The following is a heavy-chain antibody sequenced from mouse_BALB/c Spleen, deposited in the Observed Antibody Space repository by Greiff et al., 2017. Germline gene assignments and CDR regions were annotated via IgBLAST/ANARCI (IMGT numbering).Heavy chain of an antibody. Sequence: DVQLVESGAELVKPGASVKLSCTASGFNIKDTYMHWVKQRPEQGLEWIGRIDPANGNTKYDPKFQGKATITADTSSNTAYLQLSSLTSEDTAVYYCARELMRYDGEFDYWGQGTTLTVFS. J-gene: IGHJ2*01. CDR1: GFNIKDTY. CDR3: ARELMRYDGEFDY. CDR2: IDPANGNT. V-gene: IGHV14-3*02. D-gene: IGHD2-14*01.